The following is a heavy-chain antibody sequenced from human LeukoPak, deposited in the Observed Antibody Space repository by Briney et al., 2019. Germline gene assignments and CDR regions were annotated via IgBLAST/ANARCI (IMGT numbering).Heavy chain of an antibody. Sequence: SQTLSLTCTVSGGSISSYYWSWIRQPPGKGLEWIGYIYYGGTTNYNPSLKSRVTISVDTSKNQFSLKLSSVTAADTAVYYCARGVYIAAAQYGYWGQGTLVTVSS. CDR1: GGSISSYY. CDR2: IYYGGTT. D-gene: IGHD6-13*01. CDR3: ARGVYIAAAQYGY. J-gene: IGHJ4*02. V-gene: IGHV4-59*01.